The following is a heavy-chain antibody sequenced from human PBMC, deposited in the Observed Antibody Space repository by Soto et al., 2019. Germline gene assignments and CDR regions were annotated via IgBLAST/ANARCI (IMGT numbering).Heavy chain of an antibody. V-gene: IGHV1-18*01. CDR2: ISAYNGNT. CDR3: ARDPDYKSYYYYGMDV. D-gene: IGHD4-4*01. CDR1: GYTFTSYG. J-gene: IGHJ6*02. Sequence: VQLVQSGAEVKKPGASVKVSCKASGYTFTSYGISWVRQAPGQGLEWMGWISAYNGNTNYAQKLQGRVTMTTDTSTSTAYMVLRSLRSDDTAVYYCARDPDYKSYYYYGMDVWGQGTTVTVSS.